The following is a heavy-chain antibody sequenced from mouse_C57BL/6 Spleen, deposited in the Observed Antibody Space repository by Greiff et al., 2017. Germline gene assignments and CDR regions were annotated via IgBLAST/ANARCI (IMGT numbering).Heavy chain of an antibody. CDR3: ARPSSLSFDY. D-gene: IGHD2-10*02. J-gene: IGHJ2*01. CDR1: GYAFSSSW. CDR2: IYPGDGDT. V-gene: IGHV1-82*01. Sequence: QVQLQQSGPELVKPGASVKISCKASGYAFSSSWMNWVKQRPGKGLEWIGRIYPGDGDTNYNGKFKGKATLTADKSSSTAYMQLSSLTSEDSAVYFCARPSSLSFDYWGQGTTLTVSS.